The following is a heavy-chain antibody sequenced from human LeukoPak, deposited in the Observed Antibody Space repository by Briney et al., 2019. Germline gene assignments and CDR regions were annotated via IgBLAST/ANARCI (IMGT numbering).Heavy chain of an antibody. Sequence: GGSLRLSCAASGFTFSSYSMNWVRQAPGKGLEWVSSISSSSSYIYYADSVKGRFTISRDNAKNSLYLQMNSLRAEDTAVYYCARVLRITMVRGVNPSGYWGQGTLVTVSS. CDR3: ARVLRITMVRGVNPSGY. CDR1: GFTFSSYS. D-gene: IGHD3-10*01. CDR2: ISSSSSYI. J-gene: IGHJ4*02. V-gene: IGHV3-21*01.